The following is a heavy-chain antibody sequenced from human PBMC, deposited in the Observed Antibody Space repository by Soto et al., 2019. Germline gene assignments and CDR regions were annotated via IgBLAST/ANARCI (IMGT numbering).Heavy chain of an antibody. CDR3: ATVGKYCSGGSCGFFDY. J-gene: IGHJ4*02. V-gene: IGHV3-53*01. D-gene: IGHD2-15*01. CDR1: GFTVSSNY. Sequence: GGSLRLSCAASGFTVSSNYMSWVRQAPGKGLEWVSVIYSGGSTYYADSVKGRFTISRDNSKNTLYLQMNSLRAEDTAVYYCATVGKYCSGGSCGFFDYWGQGTLVTVSS. CDR2: IYSGGST.